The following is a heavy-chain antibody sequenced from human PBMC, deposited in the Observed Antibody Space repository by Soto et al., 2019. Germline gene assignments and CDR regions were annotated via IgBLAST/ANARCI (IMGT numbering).Heavy chain of an antibody. CDR2: ISSSSTYI. V-gene: IGHV3-21*01. CDR3: ARALSDAFDI. CDR1: GFSFSYYS. Sequence: GGSLRLSCEASGFSFSYYSMNWVRQAPGKGLEWVSSISSSSTYINYADDLKGRFRISRDNSNNSLFLLMSSLRAEDTAVYYCARALSDAFDIWGQGTMVTVSS. J-gene: IGHJ3*02.